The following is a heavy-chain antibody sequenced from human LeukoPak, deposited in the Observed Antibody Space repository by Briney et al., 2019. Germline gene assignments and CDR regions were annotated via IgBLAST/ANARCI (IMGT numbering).Heavy chain of an antibody. CDR3: ARGQIGYYDY. J-gene: IGHJ4*02. D-gene: IGHD3-22*01. V-gene: IGHV4-4*07. CDR2: IYPSGIT. Sequence: PSETLSLTCTVSGGSISGYYWSWIRQPAGKGLEWIGRIYPSGITNYNPSLRSRVNMSLDTSKNQFSLKVSSVTAADTAVYYCARGQIGYYDYWGQGTLVTVSS. CDR1: GGSISGYY.